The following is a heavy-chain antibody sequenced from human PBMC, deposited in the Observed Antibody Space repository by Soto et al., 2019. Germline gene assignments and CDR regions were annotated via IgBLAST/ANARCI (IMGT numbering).Heavy chain of an antibody. J-gene: IGHJ5*02. Sequence: QLQLQESGPGLVKPSETLSLTCTVSGGSISSSSYYWGWIRQPPGKGLGWIGSIYYSGSTYYNPSLKSRVTISVDTSKNQFSLKLSSVTAADTAVYYCARHRSTTKKNVDWFDPWGQGTLVTVSS. V-gene: IGHV4-39*01. CDR1: GGSISSSSYY. CDR2: IYYSGST. D-gene: IGHD1-1*01. CDR3: ARHRSTTKKNVDWFDP.